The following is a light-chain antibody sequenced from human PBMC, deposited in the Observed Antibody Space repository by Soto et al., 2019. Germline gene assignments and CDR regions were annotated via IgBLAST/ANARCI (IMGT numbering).Light chain of an antibody. V-gene: IGKV3-20*01. CDR2: GAS. CDR1: QSVDSSF. Sequence: EIVLTQSPGSLSLSPGERATLSCRASQSVDSSFFAWYQKKPGQAPRLLIYGASKRATGIPDRFSGSGSGIDFTLTISRLEPEDFALYYCQQYVSSVTFGQGTKVEIK. CDR3: QQYVSSVT. J-gene: IGKJ1*01.